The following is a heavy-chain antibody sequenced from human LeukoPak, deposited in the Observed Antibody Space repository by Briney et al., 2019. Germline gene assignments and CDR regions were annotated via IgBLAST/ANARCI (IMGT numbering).Heavy chain of an antibody. CDR1: GYTFTNYD. D-gene: IGHD2-15*01. CDR2: MNPNSGNT. CDR3: ARLMGGGSPNRNTFDP. V-gene: IGHV1-8*02. Sequence: ASVKVSCKTSGYTFTNYDVTWVRQATGQGLEWMGWMNPNSGNTGYAQKFQGRVTVTRDTSISTAYMELSSLRSEDTAVYYCARLMGGGSPNRNTFDPWGQGTLVTVSS. J-gene: IGHJ5*02.